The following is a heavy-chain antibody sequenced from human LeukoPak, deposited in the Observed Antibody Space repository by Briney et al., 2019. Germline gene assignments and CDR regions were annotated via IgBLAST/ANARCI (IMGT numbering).Heavy chain of an antibody. Sequence: PGGSLRLSCAASGFIFSRNWMSWVRLAPGKGVGWVANIKADGTETYYVDAVKGRFTISRDNAKNSLYLQMNSLRVEDTAVYYCAKEGRSLQTYWGQGTLVTVSS. CDR2: IKADGTET. J-gene: IGHJ4*02. V-gene: IGHV3-7*03. CDR3: AKEGRSLQTY. D-gene: IGHD5-24*01. CDR1: GFIFSRNW.